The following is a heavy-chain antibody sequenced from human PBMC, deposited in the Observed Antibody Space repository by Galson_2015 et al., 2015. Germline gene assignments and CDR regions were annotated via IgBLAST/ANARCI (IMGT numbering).Heavy chain of an antibody. D-gene: IGHD4-11*01. Sequence: YADSVKGRFTIARDNSKNTLYLQMNSLRTEDTAVYYCARVRRADYSHNYYYGLDVWGQGTTVTVSS. V-gene: IGHV3-30*01. CDR3: ARVRRADYSHNYYYGLDV. J-gene: IGHJ6*02.